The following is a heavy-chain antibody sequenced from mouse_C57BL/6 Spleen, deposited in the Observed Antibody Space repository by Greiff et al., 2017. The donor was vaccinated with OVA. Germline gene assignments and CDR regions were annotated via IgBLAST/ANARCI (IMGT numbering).Heavy chain of an antibody. V-gene: IGHV5-9-1*02. CDR3: TRDHGSSSYYAMDY. Sequence: EVQLVESGEGLVKPGGSLKLSCAASGFTFSSYAMSWVRQTPEKRLEWVAYISSGGDYIYYADTVKGRFTISRDNARNTLYLQRSSRKSEDTAMYYCTRDHGSSSYYAMDYWGQGTSVTVSS. CDR1: GFTFSSYA. D-gene: IGHD1-1*01. CDR2: ISSGGDYI. J-gene: IGHJ4*01.